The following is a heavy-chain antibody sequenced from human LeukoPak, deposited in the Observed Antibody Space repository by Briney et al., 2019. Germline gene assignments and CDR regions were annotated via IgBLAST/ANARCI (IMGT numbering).Heavy chain of an antibody. CDR3: ARDIYGAVDYYYGMDV. J-gene: IGHJ6*04. Sequence: PGGSLRLSCAASGFTFSSYSMNWVRQAPGKGLEWVSSISSSSSYIYYADSVKGRFTISRDNAKNSLYLQVNSLRAEDTAVYYCARDIYGAVDYYYGMDVWGKGTTVTVSS. V-gene: IGHV3-21*01. CDR2: ISSSSSYI. CDR1: GFTFSSYS. D-gene: IGHD4-17*01.